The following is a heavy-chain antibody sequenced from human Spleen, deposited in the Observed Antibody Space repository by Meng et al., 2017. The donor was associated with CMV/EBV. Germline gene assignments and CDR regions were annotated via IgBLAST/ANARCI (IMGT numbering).Heavy chain of an antibody. CDR3: ARDDGSCPTTSCYDLED. CDR2: IIPMLGVA. D-gene: IGHD2-2*01. V-gene: IGHV1-69*10. CDR1: GGTFSSYT. Sequence: SVKVSCKASGGTFSSYTISWVRQAPGQGLEWMGGIIPMLGVAEYSQMFQGRVTIAADKSTSIAYMELSSLRFEDTAIYYCARDDGSCPTTSCYDLEDWGQGTLVTVSS. J-gene: IGHJ4*02.